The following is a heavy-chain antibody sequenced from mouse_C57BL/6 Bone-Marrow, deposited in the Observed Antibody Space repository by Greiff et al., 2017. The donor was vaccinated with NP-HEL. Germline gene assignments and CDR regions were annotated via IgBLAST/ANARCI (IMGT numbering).Heavy chain of an antibody. D-gene: IGHD1-1*01. J-gene: IGHJ3*01. CDR2: ISSGGSYT. V-gene: IGHV5-6*01. Sequence: EVQLVESGGDLVKPGGSLKLSCAASGFTFSSYGMSWVRQTPDKRLEWVATISSGGSYTYYPDSVKGRCTISRDNAKNTLYLQMSILKSEDTAMYYCARRITTGAYWGQGTLVTVSA. CDR1: GFTFSSYG. CDR3: ARRITTGAY.